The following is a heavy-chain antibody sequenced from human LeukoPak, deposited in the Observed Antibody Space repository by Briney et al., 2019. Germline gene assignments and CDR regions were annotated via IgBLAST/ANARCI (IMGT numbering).Heavy chain of an antibody. CDR3: ARVKGGYDSIPP. J-gene: IGHJ5*02. CDR2: INHSGST. V-gene: IGHV4-34*01. CDR1: GRSFSGYY. D-gene: IGHD3-22*01. Sequence: SDTLSLTCAVYGRSFSGYYWSWLPQPPGKALEGIGEINHSGSTNYNPSLKSRVTISVDTSKNQFSLKLSSVTAADTAVYYCARVKGGYDSIPPWGQGTLVTVSS.